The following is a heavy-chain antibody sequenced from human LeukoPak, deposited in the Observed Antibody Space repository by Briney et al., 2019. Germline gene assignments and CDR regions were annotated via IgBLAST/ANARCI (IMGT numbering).Heavy chain of an antibody. V-gene: IGHV3-64*01. D-gene: IGHD5-24*01. CDR3: ARTRDGYNLDY. Sequence: PGGSLRLSCAASGFTFSSYAMHWVRQAPGKGLEYVSAISSNGGSTYYANSVKGRFTISRDNSKNTLYLQMGSLRAEDMAVYYCARTRDGYNLDYWGQGTLVTASS. CDR1: GFTFSSYA. J-gene: IGHJ4*02. CDR2: ISSNGGST.